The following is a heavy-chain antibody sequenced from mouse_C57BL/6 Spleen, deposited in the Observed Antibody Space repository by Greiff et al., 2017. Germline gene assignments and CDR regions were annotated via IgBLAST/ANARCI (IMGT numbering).Heavy chain of an antibody. CDR2: IWSDGST. J-gene: IGHJ4*01. CDR1: GFSLTSYG. D-gene: IGHD2-4*01. V-gene: IGHV2-6*02. Sequence: QVQLKESGPGLVAPSQSLSITCTVSGFSLTSYGVHWVRQPPGKGLEWLVVIWSDGSTTYNSALKSRLSISKDNSKSQVFLKMNSLQTDDTAMYYCARKGYYDYDGNAMDYWGQGTSVTVSS. CDR3: ARKGYYDYDGNAMDY.